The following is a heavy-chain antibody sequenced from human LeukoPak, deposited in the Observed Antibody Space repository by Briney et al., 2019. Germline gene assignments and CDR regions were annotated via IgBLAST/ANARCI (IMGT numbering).Heavy chain of an antibody. J-gene: IGHJ6*03. D-gene: IGHD3-9*01. CDR2: IYYSGST. Sequence: ASETLSLTCTVSSGSISSSSYYWGWIRQPPGKGLEWIGSIYYSGSTYYNPSLKSRVTISVDTSKNQCSLKLSSVTAADTAVYYCASNYDTYYYYMDVWGKGTTVTIS. CDR1: SGSISSSSYY. V-gene: IGHV4-39*01. CDR3: ASNYDTYYYYMDV.